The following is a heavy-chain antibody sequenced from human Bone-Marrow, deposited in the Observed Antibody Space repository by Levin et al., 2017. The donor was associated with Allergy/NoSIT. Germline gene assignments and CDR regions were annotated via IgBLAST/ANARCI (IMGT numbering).Heavy chain of an antibody. CDR1: GFTFSDYY. V-gene: IGHV3-11*01. CDR3: ARDYGSGSYYSYYYYYGMDV. D-gene: IGHD3-10*01. CDR2: ISSSGSTI. J-gene: IGHJ6*02. Sequence: GGSLRLSCAASGFTFSDYYMSWIRQAPGKGLEWVSYISSSGSTIYYADSVKGRFTISRDNAKNSLYLQMNSLRAEDTAVYYCARDYGSGSYYSYYYYYGMDVWGQGTTVTVSS.